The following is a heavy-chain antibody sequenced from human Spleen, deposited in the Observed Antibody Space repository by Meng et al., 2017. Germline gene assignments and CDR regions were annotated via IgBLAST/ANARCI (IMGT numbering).Heavy chain of an antibody. CDR2: INHGGIT. CDR3: ARGPFRGVMMS. D-gene: IGHD3-10*01. V-gene: IGHV4-34*01. CDR1: GGSFSGYY. J-gene: IGHJ5*02. Sequence: QVQLQQWGAGLLKPSETLSLTCAVYGGSFSGYYCNWIRQPPGKGLEWIGEINHGGITNYNPSLKSRITISVDTSQKQFSLKLTSVTAADKAVYYCARGPFRGVMMSWGQGTLVTVSS.